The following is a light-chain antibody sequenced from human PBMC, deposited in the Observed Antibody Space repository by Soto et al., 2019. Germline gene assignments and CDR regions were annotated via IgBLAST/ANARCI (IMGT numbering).Light chain of an antibody. CDR3: GTWDSSLSAVI. CDR1: SSNIGNNY. Sequence: QSVLTQPPSVSAAPGHKVTISCSGSSSNIGNNYVSWYQQLPGTAPKVLIYDNNKRPSGIPDRFSGSKSGTSATLGITGLQTGDEADYYCGTWDSSLSAVIFGGGTKLTVL. V-gene: IGLV1-51*01. J-gene: IGLJ2*01. CDR2: DNN.